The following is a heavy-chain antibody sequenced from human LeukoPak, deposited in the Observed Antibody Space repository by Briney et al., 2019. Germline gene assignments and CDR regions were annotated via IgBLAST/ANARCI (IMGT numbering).Heavy chain of an antibody. CDR1: GFTFSSYS. D-gene: IGHD4-17*01. V-gene: IGHV3-21*01. CDR3: AHFRTDYGDFEIFDY. Sequence: GGSLRLSCAASGFTFSSYSMNWVRQAPGKGLEWVSSISSSSSYIYYADSVKGRFTISRDNAKNSLYLQMSSLRAEDTAVYYCAHFRTDYGDFEIFDYWGQGTLVTVSS. CDR2: ISSSSSYI. J-gene: IGHJ4*02.